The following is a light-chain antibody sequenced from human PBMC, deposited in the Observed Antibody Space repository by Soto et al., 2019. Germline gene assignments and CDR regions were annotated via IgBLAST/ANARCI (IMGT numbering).Light chain of an antibody. J-gene: IGKJ3*01. CDR3: QEDNMAALS. V-gene: IGKV1-27*01. CDR1: QAISNC. CDR2: AAS. Sequence: DIQMTQSPSSLPAFLGDRVTITCRASQAISNCVSWCQQKPGKVPKLLIYAASTLQSVVAGRFSGGGSGTEFSLTISSLQPEDVASYCCQEDNMAALSFDAGTKVDIK.